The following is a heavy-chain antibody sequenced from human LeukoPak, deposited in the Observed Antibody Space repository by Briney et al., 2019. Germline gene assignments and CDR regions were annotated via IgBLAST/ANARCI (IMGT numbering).Heavy chain of an antibody. J-gene: IGHJ3*02. Sequence: SETLSLTCAVSGGSFSGYYWSWIRQPPGKGLEWIGEINHSGSTNYNPSLKSRVTISVDTSKNQFSLKLSFVTAADTAVYYCARGPHDYYDSSLGAFDIWGQGTMVTVSS. CDR2: INHSGST. D-gene: IGHD3-22*01. V-gene: IGHV4-34*01. CDR1: GGSFSGYY. CDR3: ARGPHDYYDSSLGAFDI.